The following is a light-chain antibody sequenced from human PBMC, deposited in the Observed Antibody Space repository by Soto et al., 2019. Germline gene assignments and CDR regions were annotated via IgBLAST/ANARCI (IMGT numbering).Light chain of an antibody. CDR3: QQTFSAPLT. CDR1: RTINSH. Sequence: IQMTQYPHSLSAAVGERVTIPCRASRTINSHLNWYQQKPGETPRLVVHSASTLQTGVPSRFSGSGFGTDFTLNIISLQPEDFATYYCQQTFSAPLTSGQGTRLEIK. V-gene: IGKV1-39*01. J-gene: IGKJ5*01. CDR2: SAS.